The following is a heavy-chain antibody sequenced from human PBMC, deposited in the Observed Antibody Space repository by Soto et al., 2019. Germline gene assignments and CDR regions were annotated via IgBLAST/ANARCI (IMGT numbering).Heavy chain of an antibody. CDR1: GYTFTSYY. CDR3: ARSIAAAGTYYYYGMDV. CDR2: INPSGGST. Sequence: QVQLVQSGAEVKKPGASVKVSCKASGYTFTSYYMHWVRQAPGQGLEWMGIINPSGGSTSYAQKLQGRVTMTRDTSTSTVYMELSSLRSEDTAVYYCARSIAAAGTYYYYGMDVWGQGTTVTVSS. J-gene: IGHJ6*02. D-gene: IGHD6-13*01. V-gene: IGHV1-46*01.